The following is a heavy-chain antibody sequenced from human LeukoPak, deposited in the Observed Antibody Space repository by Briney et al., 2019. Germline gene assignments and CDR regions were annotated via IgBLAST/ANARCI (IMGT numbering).Heavy chain of an antibody. D-gene: IGHD3-9*01. J-gene: IGHJ4*02. CDR2: IRSKAYGGTA. V-gene: IGHV3-49*03. Sequence: PGGSLRLSCTASGFTFGDHSVSWFRQAPGKGLEWVGFIRSKAYGGTAEYAASVKGRFTISRDDPKSVAYLQMDSLKTEDTAVYYCTREIRYFDWFQADYWGQGTLVTVSS. CDR1: GFTFGDHS. CDR3: TREIRYFDWFQADY.